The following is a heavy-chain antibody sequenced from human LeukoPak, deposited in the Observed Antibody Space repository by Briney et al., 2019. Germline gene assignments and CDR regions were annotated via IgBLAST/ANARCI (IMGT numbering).Heavy chain of an antibody. CDR2: MNPNSGNT. CDR3: ARPSQASCSNTNYYYYGMDV. V-gene: IGHV1-8*01. J-gene: IGHJ6*02. CDR1: GYTFTSYD. D-gene: IGHD2-15*01. Sequence: GASVKVSCKASGYTFTSYDINWVRQAPGQGLEWMGWMNPNSGNTGYAQKFQGRVTMTRNTSISTAYMELSSLRSEDTAVYYCARPSQASCSNTNYYYYGMDVWGQGTTVTVSS.